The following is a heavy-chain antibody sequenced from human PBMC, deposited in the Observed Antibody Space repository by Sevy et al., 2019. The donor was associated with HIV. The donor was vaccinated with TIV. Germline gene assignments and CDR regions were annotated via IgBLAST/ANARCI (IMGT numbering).Heavy chain of an antibody. D-gene: IGHD7-27*01. CDR3: VRVPRTNWGWYNWFDP. V-gene: IGHV4-34*01. CDR2: INHSGST. CDR1: GGSFSGYY. J-gene: IGHJ5*02. Sequence: SETLSLTCAVYGGSFSGYYWSWIRQPPGKGLEWIGEINHSGSTNYNPSLKSRVTISVDTSKNQFSLKLSSVTAADTAVYYCVRVPRTNWGWYNWFDPWGQGTLVTVSS.